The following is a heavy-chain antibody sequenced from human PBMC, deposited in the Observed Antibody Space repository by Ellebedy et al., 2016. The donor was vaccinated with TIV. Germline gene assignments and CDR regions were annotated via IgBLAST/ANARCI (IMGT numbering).Heavy chain of an antibody. D-gene: IGHD6-19*01. J-gene: IGHJ5*02. Sequence: PGGSLRLSCTASGFSFRYYGMHWVRLAPGKGLEYVSGINGNGDTTYYADSVKGRFTIPRDNSKNAVYFQMSSLRAEDTAVYYCVKDRTAYSSADWFAPWGQGTLVTVSS. CDR2: INGNGDTT. CDR3: VKDRTAYSSADWFAP. V-gene: IGHV3-64D*06. CDR1: GFSFRYYG.